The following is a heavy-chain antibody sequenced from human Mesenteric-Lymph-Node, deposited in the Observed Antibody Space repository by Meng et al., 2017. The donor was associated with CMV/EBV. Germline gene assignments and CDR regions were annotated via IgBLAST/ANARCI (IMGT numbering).Heavy chain of an antibody. J-gene: IGHJ4*02. CDR2: IIPISSTT. V-gene: IGHV1-69*06. CDR3: ARSIVPGGGPPDS. D-gene: IGHD2-2*01. Sequence: KASGGTFSTYALSWVRQAPGQGLEWMGGIIPISSTTNYAQNFQGRVTITADKSTSTAYMEVSSLRSEDTAVYYCARSIVPGGGPPDSWGQGTLVTVSS. CDR1: GGTFSTYA.